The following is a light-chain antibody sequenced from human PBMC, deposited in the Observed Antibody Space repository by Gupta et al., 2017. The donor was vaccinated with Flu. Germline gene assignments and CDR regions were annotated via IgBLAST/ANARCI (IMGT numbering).Light chain of an antibody. J-gene: IGKJ5*01. V-gene: IGKV1-33*01. Sequence: DIQMTQSPSSLSASLGDRVSISCQASQDIINFLACYQQEPGKAPKLLMFDASRLETGVPARFSGRGSGTDFTLTISILQPEAIATYYCQQYHKLPITFGQGTRLDIK. CDR2: DAS. CDR3: QQYHKLPIT. CDR1: QDIINF.